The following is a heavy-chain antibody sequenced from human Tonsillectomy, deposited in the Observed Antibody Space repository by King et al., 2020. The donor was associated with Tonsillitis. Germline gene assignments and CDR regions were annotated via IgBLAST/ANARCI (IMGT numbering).Heavy chain of an antibody. CDR3: ARVHQAFHPVIDY. V-gene: IGHV4-31*03. CDR1: GGSISSGGYD. Sequence: VQLQESGPGLLKPSHTLSLTCTVSGGSISSGGYDWSWIRQHPGKGLGWIGDIYYSGSTYYNPSLKSRITISEDTSKNQFSLKVSSVTAADTAVYHCARVHQAFHPVIDYWGQGTLVTVSS. J-gene: IGHJ4*02. CDR2: IYYSGST.